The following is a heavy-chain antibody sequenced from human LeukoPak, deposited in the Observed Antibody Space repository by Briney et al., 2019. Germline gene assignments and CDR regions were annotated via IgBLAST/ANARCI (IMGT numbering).Heavy chain of an antibody. CDR2: IVVGSGNT. D-gene: IGHD5-18*01. V-gene: IGHV1-58*01. CDR1: GFTFNSSA. CDR3: AAGAVTEPEDAFDI. Sequence: SVKVSCKASGFTFNSSAVQWVRQARGQRLEWIGWIVVGSGNTNYAQKFQERVTITRDMSTSTAYMELSSLRSEDTAVYYCAAGAVTEPEDAFDIWGQGTMVTVSS. J-gene: IGHJ3*02.